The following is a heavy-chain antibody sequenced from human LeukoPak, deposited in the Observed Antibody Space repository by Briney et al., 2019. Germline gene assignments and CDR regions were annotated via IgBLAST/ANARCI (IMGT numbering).Heavy chain of an antibody. J-gene: IGHJ4*02. CDR3: ARSPGYVDY. CDR1: GGSISSYY. Sequence: SETLSLTCTVSGGSISSYYWSWIRQPPGKGLEWIGYIYYSGSTNYNPSLKSLVTISVDTSKTRFSLKLSSVTAADTAVYYCARSPGYVDYWGQGTLVTVSS. CDR2: IYYSGST. V-gene: IGHV4-59*08.